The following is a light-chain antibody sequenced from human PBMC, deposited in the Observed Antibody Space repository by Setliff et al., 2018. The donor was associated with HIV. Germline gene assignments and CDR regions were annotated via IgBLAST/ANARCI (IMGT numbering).Light chain of an antibody. CDR3: CSNTGSNTFV. V-gene: IGLV2-11*01. J-gene: IGLJ1*01. CDR1: SSDIGAYYY. Sequence: QSALAQPRSVSGSPGQSVTISCTGTSSDIGAYYYVSWYQQHPARAPKLIIYQATRRPSGVSNRFSGSKSGNVASLTISGLQAEDEADYYCCSNTGSNTFVFGTGTKVTVL. CDR2: QAT.